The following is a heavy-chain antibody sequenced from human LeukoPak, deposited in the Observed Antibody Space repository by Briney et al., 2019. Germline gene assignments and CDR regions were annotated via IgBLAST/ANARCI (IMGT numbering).Heavy chain of an antibody. D-gene: IGHD3-22*01. CDR3: ARRAGDYSHPYDY. CDR2: ISSSGSII. V-gene: IGHV3-48*03. CDR1: GFTFSSYE. Sequence: GGTLRLSCAASGFTFSSYEMNWVRQAPGKGLEWVSYISSSGSIIYYADSVKGRFTISRDNAKNTFHLQMNSLRAEDTAVYYCARRAGDYSHPYDYWGQGTLVTVSS. J-gene: IGHJ4*02.